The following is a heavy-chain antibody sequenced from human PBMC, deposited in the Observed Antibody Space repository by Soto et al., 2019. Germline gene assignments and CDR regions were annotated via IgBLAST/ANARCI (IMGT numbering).Heavy chain of an antibody. CDR1: GFTFSSYA. D-gene: IGHD3-3*01. CDR3: AKSRRDLPKAFGVVIRSYYYYYMDV. Sequence: GGSLRLSCAASGFTFSSYAMSWVRQAPGKGLEWVSAISGSGGSTYYADSVKGRFTISRDNSKNTLYLQMNSMRAEDTAVYYCAKSRRDLPKAFGVVIRSYYYYYMDVWGKGTTVTVSS. J-gene: IGHJ6*03. V-gene: IGHV3-23*01. CDR2: ISGSGGST.